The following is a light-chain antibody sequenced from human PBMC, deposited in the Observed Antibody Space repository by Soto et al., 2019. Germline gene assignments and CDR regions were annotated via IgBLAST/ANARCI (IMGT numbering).Light chain of an antibody. J-gene: IGLJ1*01. CDR3: SSYTSSSTNV. Sequence: QSVLTQPASVSGSPGQSITISCTGTSSDVGGYNYVSWYQQHPGKAPKLMIYDVSNRPSGVSNRFSGSKSGNTASLTISGLQAEDEADSYCSSYTSSSTNVFGTGTKLTVL. V-gene: IGLV2-14*01. CDR2: DVS. CDR1: SSDVGGYNY.